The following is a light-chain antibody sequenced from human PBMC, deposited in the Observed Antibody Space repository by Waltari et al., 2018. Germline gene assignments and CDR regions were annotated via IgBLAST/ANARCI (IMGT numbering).Light chain of an antibody. V-gene: IGKV3-15*01. CDR2: GAS. CDR3: QHHNTWPLT. CDR1: HSVGNN. J-gene: IGKJ4*01. Sequence: EIVMTQSPATLSVSPGERATLSCRASHSVGNNLAWYQQKPGQAPRLLIDGASIRATGIPARFSGNGSGTEFTLTISGLQSEDIAVYYCQHHNTWPLTFGGGTKVEIK.